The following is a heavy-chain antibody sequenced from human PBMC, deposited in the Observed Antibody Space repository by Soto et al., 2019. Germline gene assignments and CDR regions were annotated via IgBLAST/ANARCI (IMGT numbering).Heavy chain of an antibody. D-gene: IGHD2-2*01. J-gene: IGHJ6*02. CDR2: INPNSGGT. CDR1: GYTFTGYY. CDR3: AKGGIVVVPAASYGMDV. V-gene: IGHV1-2*04. Sequence: QGQLVQSGAEVKKPGASVKVSCKASGYTFTGYYMHWVRQAPGQGLEWMGWINPNSGGTNYAQKFQGWVTMTRDTSISTAYMELSRLRSDDTAVYYCAKGGIVVVPAASYGMDVWGQGTTVTVSS.